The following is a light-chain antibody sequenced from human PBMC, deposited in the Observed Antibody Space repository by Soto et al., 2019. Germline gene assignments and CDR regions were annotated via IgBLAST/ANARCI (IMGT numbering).Light chain of an antibody. CDR2: GAS. CDR3: QQYGSSPLT. J-gene: IGKJ4*01. Sequence: EIVLTQSPATLSLSPGERATVSCRASQSVSRYLAWYQQKPGQAPRLLIYGASSRATGIPDRFSGSGSGTDFTLTISRLEPEDFAVYYCQQYGSSPLTFGGGTKVDIK. CDR1: QSVSRY. V-gene: IGKV3-20*01.